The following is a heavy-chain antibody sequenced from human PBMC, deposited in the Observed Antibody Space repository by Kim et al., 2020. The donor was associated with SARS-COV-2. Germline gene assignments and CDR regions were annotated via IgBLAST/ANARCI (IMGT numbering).Heavy chain of an antibody. CDR3: ACGYYYNSSGYYYADGFQH. CDR2: ISTSGTTI. D-gene: IGHD3-22*01. J-gene: IGHJ1*01. Sequence: GGSLRLSCAASGFTFSDYEMNWVRQAPGKGLEWVSYISTSGTTIYYADSVKGRFTISRDNAKNSLYLQMNNLRAEDTALYYCACGYYYNSSGYYYADGFQHWGQGTLVTVSS. CDR1: GFTFSDYE. V-gene: IGHV3-48*03.